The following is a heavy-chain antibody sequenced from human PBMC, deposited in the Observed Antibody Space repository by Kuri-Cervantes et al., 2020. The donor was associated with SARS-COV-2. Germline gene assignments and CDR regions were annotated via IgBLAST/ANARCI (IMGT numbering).Heavy chain of an antibody. CDR1: GGSTSSYY. Sequence: SETLSLTCTVSGGSTSSYYWSWIRQPPGKGLEWIGYIYYSGSTNYNPSLKSRVTISVDTSKNQFSLKLSSVTAADTAVYYCAREGSGWYGEDYYYYGMDVWGQGTTVTVSS. J-gene: IGHJ6*02. V-gene: IGHV4-59*01. CDR2: IYYSGST. CDR3: AREGSGWYGEDYYYYGMDV. D-gene: IGHD6-19*01.